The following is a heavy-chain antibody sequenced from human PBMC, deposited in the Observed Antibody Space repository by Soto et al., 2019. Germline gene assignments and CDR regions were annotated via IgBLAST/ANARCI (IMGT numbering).Heavy chain of an antibody. V-gene: IGHV4-30-4*01. CDR3: ARESASDEWDQTFDY. CDR1: GGSISSGDYY. Sequence: QVQLQESGPGLVKPSQTLSLTCTVSGGSISSGDYYWSWIRQPPGKGLEWIGYIYYSGSTYYNPSLKSRVTISVDTSKNQFSLKLSSVTAADTAVYYCARESASDEWDQTFDYWGQGTLVTVSS. CDR2: IYYSGST. D-gene: IGHD1-26*01. J-gene: IGHJ4*02.